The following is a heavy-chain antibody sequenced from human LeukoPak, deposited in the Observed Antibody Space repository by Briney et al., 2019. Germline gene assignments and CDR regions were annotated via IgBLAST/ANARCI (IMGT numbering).Heavy chain of an antibody. V-gene: IGHV4-59*12. Sequence: NPSETLSLTCTVSGGSISSYYWSWIRQPPGKGLEWIGYIYYSGSTYYNPSLKSRVTISVDTSKNQLSLKLSSVTAADTAVYYCARESNYHGSGTGWFDPWGQGTLVTVSS. D-gene: IGHD3-10*01. CDR1: GGSISSYY. J-gene: IGHJ5*02. CDR2: IYYSGST. CDR3: ARESNYHGSGTGWFDP.